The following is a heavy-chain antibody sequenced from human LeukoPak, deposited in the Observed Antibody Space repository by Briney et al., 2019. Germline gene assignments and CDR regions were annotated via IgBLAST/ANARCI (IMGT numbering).Heavy chain of an antibody. CDR2: ISSSSSYI. CDR1: GFTFSSYT. Sequence: GGSLRLSCAASGFTFSSYTMNWVRQAPGKGLEWVSSISSSSSYIYYADSVKGRFTISRDNAKNSLYLQMNSLRAEDTAMYYCARATTYDILAGYFDYWGQGTLVTVSS. J-gene: IGHJ4*02. CDR3: ARATTYDILAGYFDY. D-gene: IGHD3-9*01. V-gene: IGHV3-21*01.